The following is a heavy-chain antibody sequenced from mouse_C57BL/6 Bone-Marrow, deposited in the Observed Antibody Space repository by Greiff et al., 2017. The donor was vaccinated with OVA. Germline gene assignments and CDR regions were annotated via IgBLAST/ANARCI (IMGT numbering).Heavy chain of an antibody. D-gene: IGHD2-5*01. Sequence: LQESGPELVKPGASVKISCKASGYAFSSSWMNWVKQRPGKGLEWIGRIYPGDGDTNYNGKFKDKATLTADKSSSTAYMQLSSLTSEDSAVYFCASGYYSNSYAMDYWGQGTSVTVSS. CDR3: ASGYYSNSYAMDY. CDR2: IYPGDGDT. J-gene: IGHJ4*01. V-gene: IGHV1-82*01. CDR1: GYAFSSSW.